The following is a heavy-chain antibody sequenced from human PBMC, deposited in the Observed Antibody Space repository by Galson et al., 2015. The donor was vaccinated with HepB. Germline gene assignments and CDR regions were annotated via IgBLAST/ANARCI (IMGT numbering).Heavy chain of an antibody. Sequence: SLRLSCAASGFTFSSYAMHWVRQAPGKGLEWVAVISYDGSNKYYADSVKGRFTISRDNSKNTLYLQMNSLRAEDTAVYYCARATQNYDFWSGYGDYWGQGTLVTVSS. D-gene: IGHD3-3*01. CDR1: GFTFSSYA. J-gene: IGHJ4*02. CDR3: ARATQNYDFWSGYGDY. CDR2: ISYDGSNK. V-gene: IGHV3-30-3*01.